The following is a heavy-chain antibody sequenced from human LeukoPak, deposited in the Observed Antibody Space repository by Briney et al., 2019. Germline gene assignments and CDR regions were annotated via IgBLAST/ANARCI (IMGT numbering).Heavy chain of an antibody. CDR2: MNPNSGNT. J-gene: IGHJ6*03. CDR3: ARGRRITMIVVEYYYMDV. CDR1: GYTFTSYD. Sequence: ASVKVSCKASGYTFTSYDINWVRQATGQGLEWMGWMNPNSGNTGYAQKFQGRVTMTRNTSISTAYMELSSLRSEDTAVYYCARGRRITMIVVEYYYMDVWGKGTTVTISS. D-gene: IGHD3-22*01. V-gene: IGHV1-8*01.